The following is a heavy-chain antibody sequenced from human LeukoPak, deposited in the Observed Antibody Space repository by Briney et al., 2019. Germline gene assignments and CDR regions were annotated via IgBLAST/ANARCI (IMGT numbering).Heavy chain of an antibody. Sequence: GGSLRLSCAASGFTFSSYAMSWVRQAPGKGLEWVSAISGSGGSTYYADSVKGRLTISIANSKNTLYLHMNSLRAEDTAVSYCAQGPNVIPFDYWGQGTLVTVSS. CDR3: AQGPNVIPFDY. CDR1: GFTFSSYA. D-gene: IGHD3-16*02. V-gene: IGHV3-23*01. J-gene: IGHJ4*02. CDR2: ISGSGGST.